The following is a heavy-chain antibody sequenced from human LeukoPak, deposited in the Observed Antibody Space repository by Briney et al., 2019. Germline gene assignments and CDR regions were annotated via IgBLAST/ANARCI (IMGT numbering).Heavy chain of an antibody. Sequence: GESLKISCKGSGYSFTSYWIGWGRQMPGKGLEWMGRIDPSDSYTNYNPSLQGHVTISADKSISTAYLQWSSLKASDTAMYYCARHSVGNFDYWGQGTLVTVSS. CDR3: ARHSVGNFDY. J-gene: IGHJ4*02. CDR1: GYSFTSYW. V-gene: IGHV5-10-1*01. CDR2: IDPSDSYT.